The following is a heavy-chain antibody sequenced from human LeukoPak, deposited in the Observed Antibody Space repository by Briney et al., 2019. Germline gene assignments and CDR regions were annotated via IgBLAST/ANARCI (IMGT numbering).Heavy chain of an antibody. CDR1: GYTFTSYG. J-gene: IGHJ6*02. Sequence: ASVKVSCKASGYTFTSYGISWVRQAPGQGLEWMGWISAYNGNTNYAQKLQGRVTMTTDTSTSTAYMELRSLRSDDTAVYYCATGYYISYYYYGMDVWAKGPRSPSP. CDR3: ATGYYISYYYYGMDV. D-gene: IGHD3-9*01. CDR2: ISAYNGNT. V-gene: IGHV1-18*01.